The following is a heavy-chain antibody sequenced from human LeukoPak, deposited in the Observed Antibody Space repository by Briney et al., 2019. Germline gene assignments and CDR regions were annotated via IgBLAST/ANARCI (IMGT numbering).Heavy chain of an antibody. Sequence: SETLSLTCTVSGGSISSGDYYWSWIRQPPGKGLEWIGYIYYSGSTYYNPSLKSRVTISVDTSKNQFSLKLSSVTAAGTAVYYCARAIVVGEIDYWGQGTLVTVSS. J-gene: IGHJ4*02. CDR3: ARAIVVGEIDY. V-gene: IGHV4-30-4*08. D-gene: IGHD2-21*01. CDR2: IYYSGST. CDR1: GGSISSGDYY.